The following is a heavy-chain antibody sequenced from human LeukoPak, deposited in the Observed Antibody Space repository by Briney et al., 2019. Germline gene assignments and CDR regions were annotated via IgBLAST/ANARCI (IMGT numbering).Heavy chain of an antibody. CDR1: GGSFSSSDYY. CDR2: IYYSGTT. J-gene: IGHJ3*02. D-gene: IGHD6-13*01. Sequence: SETLSLTCTVSGGSFSSSDYYWGWIRQPPGKGLEWIGSIYYSGTTYYNPSLKSRVTISVDTSKKQFSLKLRSVTAADTAVYYCARHEWGIANAFDIWGQGTMVTVSS. V-gene: IGHV4-39*01. CDR3: ARHEWGIANAFDI.